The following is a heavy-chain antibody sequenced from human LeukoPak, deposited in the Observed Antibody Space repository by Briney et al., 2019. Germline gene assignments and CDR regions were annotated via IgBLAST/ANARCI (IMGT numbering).Heavy chain of an antibody. V-gene: IGHV4-59*08. CDR1: GGSITSHY. CDR2: IYYSGRT. J-gene: IGHJ3*02. Sequence: SETLSLTCTVSGGSITSHYWSWIRQAPGKGLEWIGFIYYSGRTNYNPSLHSQVTISLDTSEKKFSLKVTSVTAADTAVYYCTRLLDNDSSGDPDTFDMWGQGTVVTVSS. CDR3: TRLLDNDSSGDPDTFDM. D-gene: IGHD3-22*01.